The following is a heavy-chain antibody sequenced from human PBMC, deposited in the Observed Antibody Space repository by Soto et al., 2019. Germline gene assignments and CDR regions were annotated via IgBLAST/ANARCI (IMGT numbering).Heavy chain of an antibody. CDR1: GFTFRSYG. Sequence: GGSLRLSCAASGFTFRSYGMHWVRQAPGEGLEWVAVISHDGGNKYYADSVKGRFTISRDNSKNTLFLQANSLRPEDTSVYYCAKGLFRWDYQGMDVWGQGTTVTVSS. J-gene: IGHJ6*02. D-gene: IGHD2-21*01. CDR2: ISHDGGNK. CDR3: AKGLFRWDYQGMDV. V-gene: IGHV3-30*18.